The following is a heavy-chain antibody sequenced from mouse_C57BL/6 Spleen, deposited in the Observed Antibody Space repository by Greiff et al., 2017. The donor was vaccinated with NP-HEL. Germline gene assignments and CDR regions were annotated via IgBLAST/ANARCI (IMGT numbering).Heavy chain of an antibody. Sequence: QVQLQQSGAELVKPGASVKISCKASGYAFSSYWMNWVKQRPGKGLEWIGQIYPGDGDTNYNGKFQGKATLTADKSSSTAYMQLSSLTSEDSAVYFCARPSYSNYNARDYWGQGTSVTVSS. V-gene: IGHV1-80*01. CDR2: IYPGDGDT. CDR3: ARPSYSNYNARDY. CDR1: GYAFSSYW. D-gene: IGHD2-5*01. J-gene: IGHJ4*01.